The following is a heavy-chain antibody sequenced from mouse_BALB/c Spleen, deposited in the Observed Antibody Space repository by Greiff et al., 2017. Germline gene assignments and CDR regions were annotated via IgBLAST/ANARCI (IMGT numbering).Heavy chain of an antibody. CDR3: ARRNGNFSWFAY. CDR1: GYTFTDYA. CDR2: ISTYYGDA. Sequence: VQLQQSGAELVRPGVSVKLSCKGSGYTFTDYAMHWVKQSHAKSLEWIGVISTYYGDASYNQKFKGKATMTVDKSSSTAYMELARLTSEDSAIYYCARRNGNFSWFAYWGQGTLVTVSA. J-gene: IGHJ3*01. V-gene: IGHV1S137*01. D-gene: IGHD2-1*01.